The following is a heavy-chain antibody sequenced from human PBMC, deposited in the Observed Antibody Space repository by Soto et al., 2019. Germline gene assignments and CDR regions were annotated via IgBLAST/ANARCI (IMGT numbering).Heavy chain of an antibody. D-gene: IGHD2-2*02. CDR2: IIPILGIA. Sequence: QVQLVQSGAEVKKPGSSVKVSCKASGGTFSSYTISWVRQAPGQGLEWMGRIIPILGIANYAQKFQGRVTITAEKSTSTAYMELSSLRSEDTAVYYCARPNIVVVPAAIGADDAFDIWGQGTMVTVSS. J-gene: IGHJ3*02. CDR3: ARPNIVVVPAAIGADDAFDI. CDR1: GGTFSSYT. V-gene: IGHV1-69*02.